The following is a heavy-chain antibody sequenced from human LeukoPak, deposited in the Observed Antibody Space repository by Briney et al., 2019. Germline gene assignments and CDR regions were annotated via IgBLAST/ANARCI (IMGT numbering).Heavy chain of an antibody. Sequence: ASVKVSCKASGYTFTGYYMHRVRQAPGQGLEWMGWINPNSGGTNYVQKFQGRVTMTRATSISTAYMELTRLRSDDPAAYYSARDLRTYDSSGYYYVYWGQGTLVTVSS. J-gene: IGHJ4*02. D-gene: IGHD3-22*01. CDR2: INPNSGGT. CDR3: ARDLRTYDSSGYYYVY. V-gene: IGHV1-2*02. CDR1: GYTFTGYY.